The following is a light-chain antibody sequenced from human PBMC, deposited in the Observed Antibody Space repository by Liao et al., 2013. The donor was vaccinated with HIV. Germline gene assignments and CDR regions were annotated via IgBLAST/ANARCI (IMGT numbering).Light chain of an antibody. CDR2: YDS. CDR3: QAWDSSLVV. Sequence: SYELAQPPSVSVAPGKTARITCVGDDLGSKTVHWYRQKPGQAPVLLIQYDSVRPSGIPDRFSGSNSGNTATLTISGTQAMDEADYYCQAWDSSLVVFGGGTKLTVL. CDR1: DLGSKT. V-gene: IGLV3-21*01. J-gene: IGLJ2*01.